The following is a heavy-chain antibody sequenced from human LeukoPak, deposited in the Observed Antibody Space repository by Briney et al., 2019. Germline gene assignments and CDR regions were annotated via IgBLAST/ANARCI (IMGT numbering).Heavy chain of an antibody. J-gene: IGHJ4*02. CDR3: ASYSGSYYGDY. V-gene: IGHV3-21*01. Sequence: GGSLRLSCAASGFTFSSYTMNWVRQAPGKGLEWVSSISSSSSYIYYADSVEGRFTISRDNAKNSLYLQMNSLRAEDTAVYYCASYSGSYYGDYWGQGTLVTVSS. CDR2: ISSSSSYI. D-gene: IGHD1-26*01. CDR1: GFTFSSYT.